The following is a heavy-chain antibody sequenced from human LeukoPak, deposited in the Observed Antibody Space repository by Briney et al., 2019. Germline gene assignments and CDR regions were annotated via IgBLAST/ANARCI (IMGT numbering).Heavy chain of an antibody. CDR2: ISYDGSNK. CDR1: GFTFSSYG. CDR3: AKGSNYDSSGSDY. V-gene: IGHV3-30*18. Sequence: LGGSLRLSCAASGFTFSSYGMHWVRQAPGKGLEWVAVISYDGSNKYYADSVKGRFTISRDNSKNTLYLQMNSLRAEDTAVYYCAKGSNYDSSGSDYWGQGTLVTVSS. D-gene: IGHD3-22*01. J-gene: IGHJ4*02.